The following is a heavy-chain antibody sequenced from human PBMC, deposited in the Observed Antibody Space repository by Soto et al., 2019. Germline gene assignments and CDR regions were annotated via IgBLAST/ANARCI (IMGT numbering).Heavy chain of an antibody. CDR3: ARDKWLRRWYYYYGMDV. CDR1: GFTFSSYS. J-gene: IGHJ6*02. D-gene: IGHD5-12*01. Sequence: GGSLRLSCAASGFTFSSYSMNWVRQAPGMGLEWVSSISSSSSYIYYADSVKGRFTISRDNAKNSLYLQMNSLRAEDTAVYCCARDKWLRRWYYYYGMDVWGQGTTVTVSS. CDR2: ISSSSSYI. V-gene: IGHV3-21*01.